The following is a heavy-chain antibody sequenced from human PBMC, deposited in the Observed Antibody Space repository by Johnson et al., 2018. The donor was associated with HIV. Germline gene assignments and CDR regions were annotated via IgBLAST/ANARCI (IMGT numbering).Heavy chain of an antibody. D-gene: IGHD1-14*01. J-gene: IGHJ3*02. CDR3: ARLTTSADGGAFDI. V-gene: IGHV3-30*04. CDR2: ISYDGSSK. CDR1: GFTFSSYA. Sequence: QVQLVESGGGVVQPGRSLRLSCAASGFTFSSYAMHWVRQAPGKGLEWVAVISYDGSSKYYGDSVKGRFTISSDNSKNTLYLQRNSLRTEDTAVYYCARLTTSADGGAFDIWGQGTMVTVSS.